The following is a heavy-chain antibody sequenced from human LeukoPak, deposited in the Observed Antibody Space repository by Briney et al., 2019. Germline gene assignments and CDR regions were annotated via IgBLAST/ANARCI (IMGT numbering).Heavy chain of an antibody. J-gene: IGHJ5*02. CDR3: ARDLATPPYNWFDP. Sequence: ETLSLTCTVSGGSISSYYWSWIRQPAGKGLEWIGLISTTGSTNYNPSLKSRVTMSVDTSKNQFSLKLSSVTAADTAVYYCARDLATPPYNWFDPWGQGTLVTVSS. D-gene: IGHD1-26*01. CDR2: ISTTGST. CDR1: GGSISSYY. V-gene: IGHV4-4*07.